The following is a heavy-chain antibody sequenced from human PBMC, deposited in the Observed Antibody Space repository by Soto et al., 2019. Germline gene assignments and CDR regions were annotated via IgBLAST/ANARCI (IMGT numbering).Heavy chain of an antibody. CDR1: GYTFTNYD. V-gene: IGHV1-18*01. CDR2: ISAYNGNT. CDR3: ARSSSSLVHREFDP. D-gene: IGHD6-13*01. J-gene: IGHJ5*02. Sequence: ASVKVSCKASGYTFTNYDINWVRQATGQGLEWMGWISAYNGNTNYAQKLQGRVTMTTDTSTSTAYMELRSLRSDDTAVYYCARSSSSLVHREFDPWGQGTLVTVSS.